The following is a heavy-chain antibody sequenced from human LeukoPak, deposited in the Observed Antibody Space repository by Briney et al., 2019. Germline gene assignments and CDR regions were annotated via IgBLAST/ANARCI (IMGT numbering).Heavy chain of an antibody. CDR3: ARAFSASYYGSGSYWYY. CDR1: GFTFSSYW. CDR2: IKQDGSEK. V-gene: IGHV3-7*01. D-gene: IGHD3-10*01. Sequence: GGSLRLSCAASGFTFSSYWMSWVRQAPGKGLEWVANIKQDGSEKYYVDSVKGRFTIPRDNAKNSLYLQMNSLRAEDTAVYYCARAFSASYYGSGSYWYYWGQGTLVTVSS. J-gene: IGHJ4*02.